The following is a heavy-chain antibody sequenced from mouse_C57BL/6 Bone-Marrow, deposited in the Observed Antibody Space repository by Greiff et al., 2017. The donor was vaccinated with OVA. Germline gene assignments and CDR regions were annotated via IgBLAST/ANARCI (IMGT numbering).Heavy chain of an antibody. D-gene: IGHD1-1*02. CDR2: IDPSDSYT. V-gene: IGHV1-59*01. CDR1: GYTFTSYW. Sequence: QVQLKQPGAELVRPGTSVKLSCKASGYTFTSYWMHWVKQRPGQGLEWIGVIDPSDSYTNYNQKFKGKATLTVDTSSSTAYMQLSSLTSEDSAVYYCAREVGKADYWGQGTTLTVSS. CDR3: AREVGKADY. J-gene: IGHJ2*01.